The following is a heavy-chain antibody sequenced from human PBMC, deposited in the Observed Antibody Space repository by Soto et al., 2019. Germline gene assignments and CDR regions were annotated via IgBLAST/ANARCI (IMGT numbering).Heavy chain of an antibody. V-gene: IGHV3-48*02. CDR3: ARDGVVPAAMSGSARNFYYYGMDV. J-gene: IGHJ6*02. D-gene: IGHD2-2*01. CDR2: ISSSSSTI. CDR1: GFTFSSYS. Sequence: GGSLRLSCAASGFTFSSYSVNWVRQAPGKGLEWVSYISSSSSTIYYADSVKGRFTISRDNAKNSLYLQMNSLRDEDTAVYYCARDGVVPAAMSGSARNFYYYGMDVWGQGTTVTVSS.